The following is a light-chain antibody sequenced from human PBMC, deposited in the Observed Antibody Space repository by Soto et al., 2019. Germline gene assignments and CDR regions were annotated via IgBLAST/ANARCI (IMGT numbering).Light chain of an antibody. Sequence: EIVLMQSPGTLSLSPGERATLSCRASQSVTSSYFAWYQQKPGQAPRLLIDGASSRATGIPDRFSGSGSGTDFTLTISRLEPEDFAVSYCQPYGSSPPLTFGGGTKVEIK. J-gene: IGKJ4*01. CDR2: GAS. V-gene: IGKV3-20*01. CDR1: QSVTSSY. CDR3: QPYGSSPPLT.